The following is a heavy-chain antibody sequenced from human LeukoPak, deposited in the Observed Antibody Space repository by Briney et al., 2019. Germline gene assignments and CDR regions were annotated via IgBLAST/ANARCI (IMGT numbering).Heavy chain of an antibody. J-gene: IGHJ4*02. Sequence: SGGSLRLSCAASGFTFSSYGMHWVRQAPGKGLQWVAFIGFVESKKYYAGFVRGRFTISRDNSKNTVYLQMNSLRADDTAVYYCAKDLPDWSYDYWGQGTLVTVSS. CDR2: IGFVESKK. V-gene: IGHV3-30*02. CDR3: AKDLPDWSYDY. CDR1: GFTFSSYG. D-gene: IGHD1-7*01.